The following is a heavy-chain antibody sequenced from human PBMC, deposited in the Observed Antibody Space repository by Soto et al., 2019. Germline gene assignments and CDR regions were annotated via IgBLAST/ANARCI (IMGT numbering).Heavy chain of an antibody. CDR1: SGSISSSNW. D-gene: IGHD3-3*01. CDR2: IYHSGST. J-gene: IGHJ5*02. V-gene: IGHV4-4*02. Sequence: PSETLSLTCVISSGSISSSNWWSWVRQPPGKGLEWIGEIYHSGSTNYNPSLKSRVTISVVKSKNQFSLKLSSVTAADTAVYYCASRGALLRPNWFDPWGQGTLVTVSS. CDR3: ASRGALLRPNWFDP.